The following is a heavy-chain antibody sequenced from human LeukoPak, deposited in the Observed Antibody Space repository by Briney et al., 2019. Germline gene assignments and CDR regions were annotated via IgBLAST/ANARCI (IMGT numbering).Heavy chain of an antibody. J-gene: IGHJ4*02. Sequence: PGRSLRLSCAASGLTFSSYGMHWARQAPGKGLEWVAVIWYDGSHKYYADSVKGRFTISRDNSKNTLYLQRNSRRAEDTAVYYWAKGRYSSGWYGSDYWGQGTLVTVSS. V-gene: IGHV3-33*06. CDR2: IWYDGSHK. CDR3: AKGRYSSGWYGSDY. CDR1: GLTFSSYG. D-gene: IGHD6-19*01.